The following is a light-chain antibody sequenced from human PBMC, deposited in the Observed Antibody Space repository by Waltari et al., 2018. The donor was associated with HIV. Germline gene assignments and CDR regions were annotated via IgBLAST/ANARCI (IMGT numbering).Light chain of an antibody. CDR3: QQYGSSVT. CDR1: QSVSSRY. J-gene: IGKJ2*01. Sequence: EIVLTQSPGTLSLSPGERATLSCRASQSVSSRYLAWYQQKPGQAPRLLLDGASSRATCIPDRFSGSGSGIDFTLTISRLEPEDFAVYYCQQYGSSVTFVQGTKLEIK. CDR2: GAS. V-gene: IGKV3-20*01.